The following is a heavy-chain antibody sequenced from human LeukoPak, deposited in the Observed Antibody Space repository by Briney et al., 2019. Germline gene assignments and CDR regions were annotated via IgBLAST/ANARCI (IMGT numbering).Heavy chain of an antibody. Sequence: GGSLRLSCTASGFTFGDYAMSWFRQAPGKGLEWVGFIRSKAYGGTTEYAASVKGRFTISRDDSKSIAYLQMNSLKTEDTAVYYCTRVVGQWLVYGMDVWGQGTTVTVPS. V-gene: IGHV3-49*03. CDR2: IRSKAYGGTT. J-gene: IGHJ6*02. CDR3: TRVVGQWLVYGMDV. D-gene: IGHD6-19*01. CDR1: GFTFGDYA.